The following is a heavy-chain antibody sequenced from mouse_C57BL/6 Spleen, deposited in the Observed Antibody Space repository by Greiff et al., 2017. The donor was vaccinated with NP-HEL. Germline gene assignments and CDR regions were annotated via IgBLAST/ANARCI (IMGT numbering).Heavy chain of an antibody. D-gene: IGHD2-4*01. CDR3: ASGYDYDAGAY. Sequence: QVQLQQSGAELARPGASVKLSCKASGYTFTSYGISWVKQRTGQGLEWIGEIYPRSGNTYYNEKFKGKATLTADKSSSTAYMELRSLTSEDSAVYFCASGYDYDAGAYWGQGTLVTVSA. J-gene: IGHJ3*01. CDR2: IYPRSGNT. V-gene: IGHV1-81*01. CDR1: GYTFTSYG.